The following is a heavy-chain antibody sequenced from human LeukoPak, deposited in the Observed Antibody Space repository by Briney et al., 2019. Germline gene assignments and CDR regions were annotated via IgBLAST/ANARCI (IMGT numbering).Heavy chain of an antibody. D-gene: IGHD6-19*01. CDR1: GFTFDDYA. CDR2: ISGDGGGT. CDR3: AKYSGSGQWLDGSFDY. Sequence: GGSLRLSCAASGFTFDDYAMHWVRQAPGKGLEWVSLISGDGGGTYYADSVKGRFTISRDNSKNSLYLQMNSLRTEDTALYYCAKYSGSGQWLDGSFDYCGQGNPFTASS. J-gene: IGHJ4*02. V-gene: IGHV3-43*02.